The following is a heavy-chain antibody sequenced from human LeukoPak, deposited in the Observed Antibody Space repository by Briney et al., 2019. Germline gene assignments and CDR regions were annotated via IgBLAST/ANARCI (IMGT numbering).Heavy chain of an antibody. CDR2: ICSSGNS. Sequence: SETLSLTCTVSDGSISSYCWSWIGQPPGKELEWIGYICSSGNSNYNPSLNSRVSMAIDTSKNQFTLRLSSVTAADTAIYYCARDSSNVAVDWGQGTLVTVSP. J-gene: IGHJ4*02. CDR3: ARDSSNVAVD. V-gene: IGHV4-59*01. CDR1: DGSISSYC. D-gene: IGHD2/OR15-2a*01.